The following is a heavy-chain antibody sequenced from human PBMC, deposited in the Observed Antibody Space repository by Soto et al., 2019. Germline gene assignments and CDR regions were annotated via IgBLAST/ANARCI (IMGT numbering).Heavy chain of an antibody. CDR1: GGSISTYY. CDR3: ARVDCASTICYENWFDP. V-gene: IGHV4-59*01. J-gene: IGHJ5*02. Sequence: QVQLQESGPGLVKPSETLSLTCIVSGGSISTYYWSWIRQPPGKGLEWIGYIYYSGSTNYNPSLKSRVTISVDTSKNQFSLKLSSVTAADTAVYYCARVDCASTICYENWFDPWGQGTLVSVSS. CDR2: IYYSGST. D-gene: IGHD2-2*01.